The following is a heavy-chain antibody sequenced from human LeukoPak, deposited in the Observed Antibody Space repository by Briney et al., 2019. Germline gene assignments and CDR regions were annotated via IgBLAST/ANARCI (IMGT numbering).Heavy chain of an antibody. J-gene: IGHJ4*02. CDR2: IYYSGST. D-gene: IGHD1-26*01. V-gene: IGHV4-30-4*08. Sequence: SETLSLTCTVSGGSISSGDYYWSWIRPPPGKGLEWIGYIYYSGSTYYNPSLKSRVTISVDTSKNQFSLKLSSVTAADTAVYYCARLVGATAFDYWGQGTLVTVSS. CDR1: GGSISSGDYY. CDR3: ARLVGATAFDY.